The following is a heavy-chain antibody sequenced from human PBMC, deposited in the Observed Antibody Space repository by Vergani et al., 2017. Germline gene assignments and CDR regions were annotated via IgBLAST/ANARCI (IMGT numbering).Heavy chain of an antibody. D-gene: IGHD6-6*01. CDR3: ARGKNSSASNWFDP. J-gene: IGHJ5*02. CDR1: GFTFSSYS. V-gene: IGHV3-21*01. CDR2: IISSSSNI. Sequence: EVQLVESGGGLVKPGGSLRFSCAASGFTFSSYSMNWVRQAPGKGLEWVSSIISSSSNIYYADSVKGRFTISRDNAKTSLYLQMNSLRAEDTAVYYCARGKNSSASNWFDPGGQGTLVTVSS.